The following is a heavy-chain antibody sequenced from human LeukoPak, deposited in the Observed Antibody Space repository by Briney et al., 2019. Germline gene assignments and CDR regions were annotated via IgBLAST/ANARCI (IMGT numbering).Heavy chain of an antibody. D-gene: IGHD3-10*01. CDR2: MIPNSGNT. Sequence: ASVKVSCKASGYTFTSYDINWARQATGQGLEWMGWMIPNSGNTGYAQKFQGRVTMTRNTSISTAYMELSSLRSEDTAVHYCARSTLRGVIIPLDYWGQGTLVTVSS. CDR1: GYTFTSYD. J-gene: IGHJ4*02. CDR3: ARSTLRGVIIPLDY. V-gene: IGHV1-8*01.